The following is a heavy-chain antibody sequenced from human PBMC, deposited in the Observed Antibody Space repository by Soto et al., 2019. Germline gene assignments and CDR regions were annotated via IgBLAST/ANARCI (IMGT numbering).Heavy chain of an antibody. CDR3: VKRNCGNCPLSS. J-gene: IGHJ4*02. D-gene: IGHD2-21*01. Sequence: GGSLRLSCAASGFSFSYIAMGWVRQAPGKGLKYVSSINEGGDSTFYADSVKGRFTISRDNSKSTLHLQMNSLRADDTAVYYCVKRNCGNCPLSSWGQGTLVTVSS. CDR1: GFSFSYIA. CDR2: INEGGDST. V-gene: IGHV3-23*01.